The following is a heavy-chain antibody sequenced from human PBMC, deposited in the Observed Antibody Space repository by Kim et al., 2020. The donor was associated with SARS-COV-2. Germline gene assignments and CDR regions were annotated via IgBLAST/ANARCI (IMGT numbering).Heavy chain of an antibody. D-gene: IGHD3-22*01. J-gene: IGHJ6*02. CDR1: GFTFSSYA. Sequence: GGSLRLSCAASGFTFSSYAMSWVRQAPGKGLEWVSAISGSGGSTYYADSVKGRSTISRDNSKNTLYLQMNSLRAEDTAVYYCAKVRYSSSGYYSYYYGMDVWGQGTTVTVSS. CDR3: AKVRYSSSGYYSYYYGMDV. CDR2: ISGSGGST. V-gene: IGHV3-23*01.